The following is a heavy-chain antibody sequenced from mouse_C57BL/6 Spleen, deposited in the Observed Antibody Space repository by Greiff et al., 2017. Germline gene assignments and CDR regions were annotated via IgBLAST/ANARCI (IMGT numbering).Heavy chain of an antibody. D-gene: IGHD2-4*01. J-gene: IGHJ3*01. CDR2: IYPRDGST. CDR1: GYTFTSYD. CDR3: ARDGVYDYDEFAY. Sequence: VKLQESGPELVKPGASVKLSCKASGYTFTSYDINWVKQRPGQGLEWIGWIYPRDGSTKYNEKFKGKATLTVDTSSSTAYMELHSLTSEDSEVYFCARDGVYDYDEFAYWGQGTLVTVSA. V-gene: IGHV1-85*01.